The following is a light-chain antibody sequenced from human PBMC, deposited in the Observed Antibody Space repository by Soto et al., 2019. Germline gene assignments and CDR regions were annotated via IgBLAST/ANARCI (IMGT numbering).Light chain of an antibody. J-gene: IGKJ3*01. CDR1: QSISSW. CDR3: QQSFT. V-gene: IGKV1-5*03. Sequence: DIQMTQSPSTLSASVGDRVTITCRASQSISSWLAWYQQKAGKAPKLLIYKASSLESGVPSRFSGSGSGTEFTLTIRSLQPDDFATYYCQQSFTFGPGTKVDIK. CDR2: KAS.